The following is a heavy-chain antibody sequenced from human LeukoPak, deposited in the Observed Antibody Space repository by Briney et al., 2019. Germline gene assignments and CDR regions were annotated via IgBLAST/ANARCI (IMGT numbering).Heavy chain of an antibody. CDR1: GFTFSSYA. CDR3: VCDPFGGPNDAFDF. J-gene: IGHJ3*01. V-gene: IGHV3-23*01. Sequence: PGGSLRLSCAASGFTFSSYAMSWVRQAPRKGLEWVLAISGSGGSTYYADSVKGRFTISRDNSKNTLYLQMNSLRAEDTAVYYCVCDPFGGPNDAFDFWGQGTMVTVSS. CDR2: ISGSGGST. D-gene: IGHD2-21*02.